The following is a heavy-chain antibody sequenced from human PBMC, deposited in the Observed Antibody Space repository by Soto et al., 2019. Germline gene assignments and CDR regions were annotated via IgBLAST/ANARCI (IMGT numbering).Heavy chain of an antibody. CDR2: IHNSGST. CDR3: SRHDGWAAAASYLDY. Sequence: SETLSLTCTGSGGVTSSSSFHWGCIRQSPGKGLEWIGSIHNSGSTNYNPSLKSRVTISVDTSKNQFSLKLSSLTAADTAVYYCSRHDGWAAAASYLDYWGQVTPVTVS. J-gene: IGHJ4*02. V-gene: IGHV4-39*01. CDR1: GGVTSSSSFH. D-gene: IGHD6-13*01.